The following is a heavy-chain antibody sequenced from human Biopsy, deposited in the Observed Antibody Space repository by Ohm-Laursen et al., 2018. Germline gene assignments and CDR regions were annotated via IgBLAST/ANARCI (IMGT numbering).Heavy chain of an antibody. CDR2: ISDTGTT. D-gene: IGHD3-3*01. V-gene: IGHV4-61*08. Sequence: SETLSLTCTVSGGSIGGSGDSWSWIRQPPGKGLEWIGYISDTGTTNYNPSLRGRVAMSVDTSKNQFSLQLTSVTAADTAMFSCARLFRLDDYWNDDPPDGFDVWGQGTMVTVSS. CDR1: GGSIGGSGDS. J-gene: IGHJ3*01. CDR3: ARLFRLDDYWNDDPPDGFDV.